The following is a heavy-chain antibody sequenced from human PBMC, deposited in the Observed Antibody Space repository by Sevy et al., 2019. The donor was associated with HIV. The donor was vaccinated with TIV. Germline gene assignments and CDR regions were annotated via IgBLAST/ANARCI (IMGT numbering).Heavy chain of an antibody. CDR2: ISDSGFS. J-gene: IGHJ6*04. Sequence: SETLSLTCTVSGGSTSTYYWNWIRQPPGKGLEWIGYISDSGFSNDNPSLRSRVTISIDTSKNQFSLRLTSVSAADTAVYYCARGGGRTDWGMDVWGTGTTVTVSS. CDR1: GGSTSTYY. D-gene: IGHD1-1*01. V-gene: IGHV4-59*01. CDR3: ARGGGRTDWGMDV.